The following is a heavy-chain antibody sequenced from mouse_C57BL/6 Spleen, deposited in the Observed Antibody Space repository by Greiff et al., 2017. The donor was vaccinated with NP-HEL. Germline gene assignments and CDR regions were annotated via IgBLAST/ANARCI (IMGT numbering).Heavy chain of an antibody. Sequence: QVQLQQPGAELVKPGASVKLSCKASGYTFTSYWMQWVKQRPGQGLEWIGEIDPSDSYTNYNQKFKGKATLTVDTSSSTAYMQLSSLSSEDSVVYYCARRSDGYYGYFDYWGQGTTLTVSS. D-gene: IGHD2-3*01. CDR3: ARRSDGYYGYFDY. V-gene: IGHV1-50*01. CDR2: IDPSDSYT. CDR1: GYTFTSYW. J-gene: IGHJ2*01.